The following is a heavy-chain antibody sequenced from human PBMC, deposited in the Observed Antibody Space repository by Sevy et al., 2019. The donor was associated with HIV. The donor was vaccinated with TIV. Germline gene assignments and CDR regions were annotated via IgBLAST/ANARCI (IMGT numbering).Heavy chain of an antibody. V-gene: IGHV3-30-3*01. CDR1: GFTFSSYA. D-gene: IGHD3-10*01. Sequence: SLKISCAASGFTFSSYAMHWVRQAPGKGLEWVAVISYDGSNKYNTDSVKGRFTISRDDSKNTLYLQMNSLRAEDTAGYYCGKDRIRGLWFGELSGGLDYWGQGTLVTVSS. CDR3: GKDRIRGLWFGELSGGLDY. CDR2: ISYDGSNK. J-gene: IGHJ4*02.